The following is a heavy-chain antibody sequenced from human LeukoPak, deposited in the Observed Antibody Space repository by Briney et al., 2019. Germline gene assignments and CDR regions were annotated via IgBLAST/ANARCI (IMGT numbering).Heavy chain of an antibody. Sequence: PSETLSLTCTVSGGSISSSSYYWGWIRQPPGKGLEWIGSIYYSGSTYYNPSLKSRVTISVDTSKNQFSLKLSSVTAADTAVYYCARLPSDYEKVPFDYWGQGTLVTVSS. D-gene: IGHD4-17*01. CDR3: ARLPSDYEKVPFDY. J-gene: IGHJ4*02. CDR1: GGSISSSSYY. CDR2: IYYSGST. V-gene: IGHV4-39*01.